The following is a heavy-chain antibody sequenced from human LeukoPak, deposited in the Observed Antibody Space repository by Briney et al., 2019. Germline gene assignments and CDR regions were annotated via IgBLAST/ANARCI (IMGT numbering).Heavy chain of an antibody. J-gene: IGHJ4*02. D-gene: IGHD3-22*01. V-gene: IGHV3-21*01. CDR3: ARESSGYFY. Sequence: GGSLRLSCAASGFTFSTYSMNWVRQAPEKGLEWVSSISSGSSFIYYADSVKGRFTISRDNAKNSLFLQMNGLRAEDTAVYYCARESSGYFYCGQGTLVTVSS. CDR2: ISSGSSFI. CDR1: GFTFSTYS.